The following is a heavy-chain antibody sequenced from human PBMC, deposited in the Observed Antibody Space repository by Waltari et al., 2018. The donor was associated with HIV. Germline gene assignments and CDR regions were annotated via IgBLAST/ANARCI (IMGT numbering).Heavy chain of an antibody. CDR2: AIPIFDTS. D-gene: IGHD3-22*01. CDR1: GGTFSRYA. V-gene: IGHV1-69*01. CDR3: ARELKQLSPQDYDSPPRGFDI. J-gene: IGHJ3*02. Sequence: VKVSCKASGGTFSRYAISWMRQAPGQGLEWKGGAIPIFDTSNYAQKSQGRVTITAYESTSTAYMELSSLRSDDTAVYYCARELKQLSPQDYDSPPRGFDIWGQGTMVTVSS.